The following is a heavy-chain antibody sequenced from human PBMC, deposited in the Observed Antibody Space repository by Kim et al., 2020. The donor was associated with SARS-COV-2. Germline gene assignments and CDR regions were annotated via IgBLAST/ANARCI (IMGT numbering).Heavy chain of an antibody. D-gene: IGHD3-9*01. CDR3: ARCRYYDILTGSHSQYYFDY. CDR1: GGSISSYY. V-gene: IGHV4-59*01. Sequence: SETLSLTCTVSGGSISSYYWSWIRQPPGKGLEWIGYIYYSGSTNYNPSLKSRVTISVDTSKNQFSLKLSSVTAADTAVYYCARCRYYDILTGSHSQYYFDYWGQRTLVTVSS. J-gene: IGHJ4*02. CDR2: IYYSGST.